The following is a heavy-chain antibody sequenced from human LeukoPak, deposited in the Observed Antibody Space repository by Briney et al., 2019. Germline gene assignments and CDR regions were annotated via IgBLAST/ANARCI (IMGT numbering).Heavy chain of an antibody. CDR3: ARMTAIAAEEFDI. CDR1: GGSFSGYY. Sequence: SETLSLTCAVYGGSFSGYYWSWIRQPPGKGLEWIGYIYYSGSTNYNPSLKSRVTISVDTSKNQFSLKLSSVTAADTAVYYCARMTAIAAEEFDIWGQGTMVTVSS. J-gene: IGHJ3*02. D-gene: IGHD6-13*01. CDR2: IYYSGST. V-gene: IGHV4-59*01.